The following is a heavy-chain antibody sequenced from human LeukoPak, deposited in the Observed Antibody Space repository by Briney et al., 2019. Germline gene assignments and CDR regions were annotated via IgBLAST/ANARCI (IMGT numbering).Heavy chain of an antibody. CDR3: ASLLNTVTTGDFDY. CDR1: GGSISSSSYY. V-gene: IGHV4-39*07. CDR2: IYYSGST. D-gene: IGHD4-17*01. J-gene: IGHJ4*02. Sequence: SETLSLTCTVSGGSISSSSYYWGWIRQPPGKGLKWIGSIYYSGSTYYNPSLKSRATISVDTSKNQFSLKLSSVTAADPAVYYCASLLNTVTTGDFDYWGQGTLVTVSS.